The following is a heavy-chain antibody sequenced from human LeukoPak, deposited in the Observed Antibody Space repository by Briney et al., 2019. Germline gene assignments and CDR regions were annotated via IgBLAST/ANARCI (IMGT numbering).Heavy chain of an antibody. Sequence: PSETLSLTCTVSGGSISSSSYYWGWIRQPPGKGLEWIGTIYYSGSTYYNPSLKSRVTISVDTSKKQFSLKLSSVTAADTAVYYCARRGVGPTRLYCFDYWGQGTLVTVSS. CDR2: IYYSGST. D-gene: IGHD1-26*01. CDR1: GGSISSSSYY. CDR3: ARRGVGPTRLYCFDY. V-gene: IGHV4-39*01. J-gene: IGHJ4*02.